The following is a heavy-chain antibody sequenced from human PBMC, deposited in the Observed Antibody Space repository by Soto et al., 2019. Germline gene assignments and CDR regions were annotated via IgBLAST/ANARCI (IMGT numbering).Heavy chain of an antibody. J-gene: IGHJ4*02. CDR3: VREQLGTSSYDH. Sequence: GGSLRLSCAASGFSFSSYWMTWVRQAPGKGLEWVANIRQDGNEKYYLDSVKGRFTISRDKAKSSMYLQMNSLRAEDTAVYFCVREQLGTSSYDHWGQGTLVTVSS. CDR1: GFSFSSYW. D-gene: IGHD2-2*01. CDR2: IRQDGNEK. V-gene: IGHV3-7*01.